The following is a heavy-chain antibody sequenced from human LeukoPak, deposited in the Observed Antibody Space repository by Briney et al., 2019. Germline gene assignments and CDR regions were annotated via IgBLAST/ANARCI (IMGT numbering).Heavy chain of an antibody. CDR2: ILYSGST. CDR3: ARVKMSRDNVYYYYYLDV. Sequence: SETLSLTCTVSGGSITTYYWNWIRQPPGKGLELIGHILYSGSTTYNPSLKSRVTISIDKSKNQFSLNLTSVTAADTAVYYCARVKMSRDNVYYYYYLDVWGKGTTVTVSS. J-gene: IGHJ6*03. CDR1: GGSITTYY. V-gene: IGHV4-59*01. D-gene: IGHD1-1*01.